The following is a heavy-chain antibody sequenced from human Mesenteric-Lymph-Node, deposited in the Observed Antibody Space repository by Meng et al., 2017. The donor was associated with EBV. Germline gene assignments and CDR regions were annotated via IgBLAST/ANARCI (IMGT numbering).Heavy chain of an antibody. V-gene: IGHV1-46*01. D-gene: IGHD3-3*01. CDR1: GYTFTNYY. CDR2: INPSAGST. J-gene: IGHJ2*01. CDR3: ARRGFNWYFDL. Sequence: VQLLQSGAEVEKPGASVKVCCKASGYTFTNYYMHWVRQAPGQELEYMGIINPSAGSTTYAQKFQGRVTFTSDTSTSTVYMELSSLRSEDTAIYYCARRGFNWYFDLWGRGTLVTVSS.